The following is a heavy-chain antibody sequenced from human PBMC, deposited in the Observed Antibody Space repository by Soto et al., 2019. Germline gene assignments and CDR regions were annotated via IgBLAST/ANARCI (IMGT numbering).Heavy chain of an antibody. D-gene: IGHD2-21*01. Sequence: GGSLRLSCAASGFTFSSYSMNWVRQAPGKGLEWVSYISSSSSTIYYADSVKGRFTISRDNAKNSLYLQMNSLRDEDTAVYYCARGGAYCGGDCYDYWGQGTLVTVSS. CDR1: GFTFSSYS. J-gene: IGHJ4*02. V-gene: IGHV3-48*02. CDR2: ISSSSSTI. CDR3: ARGGAYCGGDCYDY.